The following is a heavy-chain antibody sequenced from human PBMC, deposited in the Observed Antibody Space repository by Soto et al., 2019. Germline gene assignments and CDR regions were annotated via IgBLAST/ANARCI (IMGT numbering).Heavy chain of an antibody. J-gene: IGHJ4*02. CDR3: AKLTTVTTAQRPFDY. V-gene: IGHV3-23*01. D-gene: IGHD4-17*01. Sequence: GGSLRLSCAASGVSFSSFARSWVRQAPGKGLEWVSTIGSSGATTYYAESVKGRFTISRGNSKNTLSLQMNSLRAEDTAVYFCAKLTTVTTAQRPFDYWGQGALVTAPQ. CDR2: IGSSGATT. CDR1: GVSFSSFA.